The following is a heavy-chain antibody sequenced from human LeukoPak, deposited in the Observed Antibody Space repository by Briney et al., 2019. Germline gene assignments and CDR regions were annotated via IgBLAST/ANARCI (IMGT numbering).Heavy chain of an antibody. Sequence: GRSLRLSCAASGFTFSSYGMHWVRQAPGKGLEWVAVISYDGSNKYYADSVKGRFTIYRDNSKNTLYLQMNSLRAEDTAVYYCAKLGSLDYYDSSGYYSPLPYFDYWGQGTLATVSS. CDR3: AKLGSLDYYDSSGYYSPLPYFDY. J-gene: IGHJ4*02. CDR2: ISYDGSNK. CDR1: GFTFSSYG. D-gene: IGHD3-22*01. V-gene: IGHV3-30*18.